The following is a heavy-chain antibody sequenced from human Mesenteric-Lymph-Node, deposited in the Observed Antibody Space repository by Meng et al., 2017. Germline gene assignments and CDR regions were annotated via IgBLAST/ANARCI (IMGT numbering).Heavy chain of an antibody. D-gene: IGHD3-9*01. J-gene: IGHJ6*02. CDR2: ISWDGGST. V-gene: IGHV3-43D*04. Sequence: GGSLRLSCAVSGFTFDDYAMHWVRQAPGKGLEWVSLISWDGGSTYYADSVKGRFTISRDNAKNSLYLQMNSLRAEDTAVYYCARDQYDILTGYRYYYYYYGMDVWGQGTTVTVSS. CDR1: GFTFDDYA. CDR3: ARDQYDILTGYRYYYYYYGMDV.